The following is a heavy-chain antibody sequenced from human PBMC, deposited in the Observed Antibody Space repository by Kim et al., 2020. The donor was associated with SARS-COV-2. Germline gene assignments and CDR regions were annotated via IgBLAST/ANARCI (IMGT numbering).Heavy chain of an antibody. D-gene: IGHD4-17*01. V-gene: IGHV4-31*03. CDR3: ARERGGHDDGVYSAFDI. CDR2: IYYSGST. CDR1: GGSISSGGYY. Sequence: SETLSLTCTVSGGSISSGGYYWSWIRQHPGKGLEWIGYIYYSGSTYYNPSLKSRVTISVDTSKNQFSLKLSSVTAADTAVYYCARERGGHDDGVYSAFDIWGQETMVTVSP. J-gene: IGHJ3*02.